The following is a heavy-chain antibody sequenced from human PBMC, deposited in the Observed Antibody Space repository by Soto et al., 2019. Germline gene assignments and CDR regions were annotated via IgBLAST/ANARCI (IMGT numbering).Heavy chain of an antibody. CDR1: GLNFSDYA. CDR3: ARGDRGGSGSPASYYYSGLDV. CDR2: VSNRGDIT. J-gene: IGHJ6*02. Sequence: EVQLLESGGDLVQPGGSLRLSYAASGLNFSDYAMTWVRQAPGKGLEWVSSVSNRGDITYYADSVKGRFTISRDNSKNTLFMHINSLRAEDTALYYCARGDRGGSGSPASYYYSGLDVWGQGTTVTVSS. D-gene: IGHD3-10*01. V-gene: IGHV3-23*01.